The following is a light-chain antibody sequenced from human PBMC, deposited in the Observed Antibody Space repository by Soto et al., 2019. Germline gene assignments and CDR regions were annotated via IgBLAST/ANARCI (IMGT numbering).Light chain of an antibody. CDR1: QSVSSY. J-gene: IGKJ5*01. CDR2: DAS. CDR3: QQRSNSPPT. V-gene: IGKV3-11*01. Sequence: EIMFTQSPATLALSPCERATLSVSASQSVSSYLACYQQKPGQPPRLLISDASNRATGIPARFSGSGSGTDFPITISRLAPEDFAVYSCQQRSNSPPTFGQGTRLEIK.